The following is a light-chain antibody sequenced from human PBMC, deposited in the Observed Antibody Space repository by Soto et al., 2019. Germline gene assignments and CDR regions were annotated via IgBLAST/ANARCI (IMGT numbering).Light chain of an antibody. CDR1: QRINNY. V-gene: IGKV1-39*01. CDR2: SAS. Sequence: DNPITPSPSSLFTTGGDRVTITFPESQRINNYKNWHRQKPGKATELLIYSASKLQSGVPSWFSGSGSGTDFTLTISSLQPEDFATYYCQQNFSTPTFGQGTRLEIK. J-gene: IGKJ5*01. CDR3: QQNFSTPT.